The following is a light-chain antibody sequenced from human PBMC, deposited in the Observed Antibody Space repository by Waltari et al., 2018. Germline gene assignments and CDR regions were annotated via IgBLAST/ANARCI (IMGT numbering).Light chain of an antibody. CDR2: YAS. Sequence: DIQMNQSPSSLSASVGDRVTISCQASRDINNFLNWYQQKPGKDPTLLIYYASNLEIGVPSRFSGRVSGTHFTLTITNVQPEDVATYYCQLYDDFPPYTFVQGTKLDIK. CDR1: RDINNF. V-gene: IGKV1-33*01. J-gene: IGKJ2*01. CDR3: QLYDDFPPYT.